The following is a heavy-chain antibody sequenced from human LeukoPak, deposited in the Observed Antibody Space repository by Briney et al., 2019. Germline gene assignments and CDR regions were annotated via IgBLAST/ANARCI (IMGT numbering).Heavy chain of an antibody. CDR1: GFTFSGYE. J-gene: IGHJ4*02. CDR2: ISSSSSAI. V-gene: IGHV3-48*03. Sequence: GGSLRPSCASSGFTFSGYEMNWVRQAPGKGLEWVSYISSSSSAIYYADSVKGRFTISRDNAKNSLYLQMNSLRAEDTAVYYCARGGLAARPDYWGQGTLVTVSS. D-gene: IGHD6-6*01. CDR3: ARGGLAARPDY.